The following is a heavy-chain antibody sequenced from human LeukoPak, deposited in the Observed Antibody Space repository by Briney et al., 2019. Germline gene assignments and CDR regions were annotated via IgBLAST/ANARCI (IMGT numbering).Heavy chain of an antibody. CDR3: AKEDYSSSWYALDY. Sequence: GGSLRLSCSASGFTFSSYAMHWVRQAPGKGLEYVSAISSNGGSTYYADSVKGRFTISRDNSKNTLYLQMSSLRAEDTAVYYCAKEDYSSSWYALDYWGQGTLVTVSS. V-gene: IGHV3-64D*09. D-gene: IGHD6-13*01. CDR2: ISSNGGST. J-gene: IGHJ4*02. CDR1: GFTFSSYA.